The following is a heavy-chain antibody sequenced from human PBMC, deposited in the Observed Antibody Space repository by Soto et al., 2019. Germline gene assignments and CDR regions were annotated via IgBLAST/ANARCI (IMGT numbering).Heavy chain of an antibody. V-gene: IGHV4-39*01. Sequence: ETLSLACSFSGGSISSSSYYWCWIRQPPGKGLEWIVSIYYSGSTYYNPSLKSRVTISVDTSKDQFSLKLSSVTAADTAVYYCARTKGVAARPKGFDYWGQGTLVTVSS. CDR1: GGSISSSSYY. D-gene: IGHD6-6*01. CDR2: IYYSGST. CDR3: ARTKGVAARPKGFDY. J-gene: IGHJ4*02.